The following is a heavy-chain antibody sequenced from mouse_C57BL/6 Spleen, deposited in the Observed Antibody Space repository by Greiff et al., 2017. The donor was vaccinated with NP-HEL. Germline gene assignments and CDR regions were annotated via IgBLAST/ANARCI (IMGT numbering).Heavy chain of an antibody. CDR1: GYAFSSSW. CDR3: TTGAMDY. CDR2: IYPGDGDT. J-gene: IGHJ4*01. V-gene: IGHV1-82*01. D-gene: IGHD1-1*01. Sequence: QVQLQQSGPELVKPGASVKISCKASGYAFSSSWMNWVKQRPGKGLEWIGRIYPGDGDTNYNGKFKGKATLTADKSSSTAYMQLSSLTSEDSAVYFTTTGAMDYWGQGTSVTVSS.